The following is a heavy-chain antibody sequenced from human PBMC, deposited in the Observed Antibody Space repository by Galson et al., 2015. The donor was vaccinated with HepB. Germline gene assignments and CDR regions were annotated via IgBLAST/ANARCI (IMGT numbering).Heavy chain of an antibody. Sequence: SLRLSCAASGFTFSSYSMNWVRQAPGKGLEWVSSISSSSSYIYYADSVKGRFTISRDNAKNSLYLQMNSLRAEDTAVYYCARAFLQQLDTEDYWGQGTLVTVSS. CDR1: GFTFSSYS. CDR2: ISSSSSYI. V-gene: IGHV3-21*01. J-gene: IGHJ4*02. D-gene: IGHD6-13*01. CDR3: ARAFLQQLDTEDY.